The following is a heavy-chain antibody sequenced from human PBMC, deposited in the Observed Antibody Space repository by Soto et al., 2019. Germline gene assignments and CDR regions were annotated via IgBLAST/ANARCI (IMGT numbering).Heavy chain of an antibody. D-gene: IGHD3-16*02. CDR2: IYWDDDK. CDR1: GFSLSTSGVG. CDR3: AHIPPFDDYVWGSYRWPLTYYFDY. V-gene: IGHV2-5*02. J-gene: IGHJ4*02. Sequence: QITLKESGPPLVKPTQTLTLTCTFSGFSLSTSGVGVGWIRQPPGKALEWLALIYWDDDKRYSPSLKSRLTITKDTSKNQVVLTMTNMDPVDTATYYCAHIPPFDDYVWGSYRWPLTYYFDYWGQGTLVTVSS.